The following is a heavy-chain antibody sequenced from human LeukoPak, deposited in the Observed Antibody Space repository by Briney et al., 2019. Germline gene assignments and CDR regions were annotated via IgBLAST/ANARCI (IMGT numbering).Heavy chain of an antibody. CDR3: ARGRPEHIVVVTATILFDY. Sequence: GASVKVSCKASGYTFTSYYTHWVRQAPGQGLEWMGIINPSGGSTSYAQKFQGRVTMTRDTSTSTVYMELSSLRSEDTAVYYCARGRPEHIVVVTATILFDYWGQGTLVTVSS. V-gene: IGHV1-46*01. J-gene: IGHJ4*02. CDR1: GYTFTSYY. CDR2: INPSGGST. D-gene: IGHD2-21*02.